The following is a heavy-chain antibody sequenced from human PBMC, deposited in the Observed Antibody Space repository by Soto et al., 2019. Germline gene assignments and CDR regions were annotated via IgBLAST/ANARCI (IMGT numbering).Heavy chain of an antibody. CDR2: ISGGGSSA. V-gene: IGHV3-23*01. CDR1: GFTFSTYA. J-gene: IGHJ3*01. Sequence: EVQLLESGGGLVQPGGSLRLSCAASGFTFSTYAMFWVRQAPGRGLEWVAAISGGGSSAYYADSVKGRFTISRDSSQNTVFPQMNSLRAEDTAVYYCAKDRTFGDFGGAFDVWGQGTKVTVSS. D-gene: IGHD4-17*01. CDR3: AKDRTFGDFGGAFDV.